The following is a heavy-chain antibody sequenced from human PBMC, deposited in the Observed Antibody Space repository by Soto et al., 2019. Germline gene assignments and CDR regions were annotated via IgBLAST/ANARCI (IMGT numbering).Heavy chain of an antibody. V-gene: IGHV1-18*04. J-gene: IGHJ4*02. Sequence: QVQRVQSGGVVRKPGASVKVSCKASGYTFTTYGISWVRQAPGQGLEWMGWISTYNGNTFYAQNLQGRVIMTSDTSTSTAYMELRSLRSDDTAVYYCARDYYDSSGYYSVEYYFDYWGQGTLVTVSS. CDR3: ARDYYDSSGYYSVEYYFDY. CDR1: GYTFTTYG. CDR2: ISTYNGNT. D-gene: IGHD3-22*01.